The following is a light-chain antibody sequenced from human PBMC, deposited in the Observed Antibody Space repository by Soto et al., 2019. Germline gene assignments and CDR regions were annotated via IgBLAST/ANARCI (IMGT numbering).Light chain of an antibody. J-gene: IGLJ1*01. CDR2: EGS. Sequence: QSALSQPASVSGSPGQSITISCTGTSSDVGSYNLVSWYQQHPGKAPKLMIYEGSERPSAVSSRISGSKSGNTASLTISGLQAEDEADYNCCSYAGSNTWVFGTGTKVTVL. CDR1: SSDVGSYNL. V-gene: IGLV2-23*01. CDR3: CSYAGSNTWV.